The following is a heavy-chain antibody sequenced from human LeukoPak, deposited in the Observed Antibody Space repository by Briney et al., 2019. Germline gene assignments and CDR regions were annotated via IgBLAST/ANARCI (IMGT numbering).Heavy chain of an antibody. J-gene: IGHJ6*03. V-gene: IGHV1-46*01. CDR2: INPSGGST. D-gene: IGHD6-6*01. CDR1: GYTFTSYY. CDR3: ASFGREQLVRYYYYYMDV. Sequence: ASVKVSCKASGYTFTSYYMHWVRQAPGQGLEWMGIINPSGGSTSYAQKFQGRVTMTRDTSTSTVYMELSSLRSEDTAVYYCASFGREQLVRYYYYYMDVWGKGTTVTVSS.